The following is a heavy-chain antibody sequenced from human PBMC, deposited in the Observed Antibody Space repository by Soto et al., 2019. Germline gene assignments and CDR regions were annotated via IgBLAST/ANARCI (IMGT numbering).Heavy chain of an antibody. Sequence: QVQLVQSGAEVKKPGSSVKVSCKASGGTFSSYAISWVRQAPGQGLEWMGGIIPIFGTANYAQKFQGRVTITADESTSTAYMELRSLRSEDTAVYYCARVGEGRIAAAGFFDYWGQGTLVTVSS. J-gene: IGHJ4*02. CDR2: IIPIFGTA. CDR1: GGTFSSYA. D-gene: IGHD6-13*01. CDR3: ARVGEGRIAAAGFFDY. V-gene: IGHV1-69*01.